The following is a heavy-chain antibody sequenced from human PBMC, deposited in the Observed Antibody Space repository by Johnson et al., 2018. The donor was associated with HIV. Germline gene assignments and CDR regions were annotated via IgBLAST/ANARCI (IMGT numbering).Heavy chain of an antibody. V-gene: IGHV3-30*18. CDR2: ISYDGSNK. D-gene: IGHD1-26*01. CDR1: GFTFSSYG. J-gene: IGHJ3*02. Sequence: QVQLVESGGGVVQPGRSLRLSCAASGFTFSSYGMHWVRKAPGQGLEWVAVISYDGSNKYYADSVKGRFTISRDNSKNTLYLQMNSLRSEVTSGYYCAKTDSGSNRDAFDIWGQGKMVTVSS. CDR3: AKTDSGSNRDAFDI.